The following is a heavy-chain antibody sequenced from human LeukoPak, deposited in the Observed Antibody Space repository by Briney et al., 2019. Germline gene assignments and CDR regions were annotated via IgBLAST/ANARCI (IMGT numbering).Heavy chain of an antibody. CDR1: GFTFSSYW. CDR2: ISGSGGST. J-gene: IGHJ4*02. V-gene: IGHV3-23*01. Sequence: PGGSLRLSCAASGFTFSSYWMSWVRQAPGKGLEWVSAISGSGGSTYYADSVKGRFTISRDNSKNTLYLQMNSLRAEDTAVYYCARSFTLIGGGFDYWGQGTLVTVSS. D-gene: IGHD3-22*01. CDR3: ARSFTLIGGGFDY.